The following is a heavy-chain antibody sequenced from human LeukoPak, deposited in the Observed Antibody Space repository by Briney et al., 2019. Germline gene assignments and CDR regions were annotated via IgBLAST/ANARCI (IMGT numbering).Heavy chain of an antibody. CDR3: ARDLVLSAGRDFWSGYYFHWFDP. V-gene: IGHV3-21*01. Sequence: GGSLRLSCAASGFTFSSYSMSWVRQAPGKGLEWVSSISSSSSYIYYADSVKGRFTISRDNAKNSLYLQMNSLRAVDTAVYYCARDLVLSAGRDFWSGYYFHWFDPWGQGTLVTVSS. CDR1: GFTFSSYS. CDR2: ISSSSSYI. J-gene: IGHJ5*02. D-gene: IGHD3-3*01.